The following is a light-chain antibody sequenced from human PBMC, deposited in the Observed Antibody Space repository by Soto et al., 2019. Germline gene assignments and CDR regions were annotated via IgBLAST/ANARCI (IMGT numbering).Light chain of an antibody. CDR1: QSISSY. V-gene: IGKV1-39*01. CDR3: QQSYSTPRNT. J-gene: IGKJ2*01. Sequence: DIQMTQSPSSLSASVGDRVTITCRASQSISSYLNWYQQKQGKAPKLLIYAASSLQSGVPSKFSGSGSGTEFTLTISSLQHEDFATYYYQQSYSTPRNTFGQGTKLEIK. CDR2: AAS.